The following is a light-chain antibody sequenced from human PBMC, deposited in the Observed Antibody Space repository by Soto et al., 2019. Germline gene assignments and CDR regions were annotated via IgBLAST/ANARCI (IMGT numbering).Light chain of an antibody. CDR2: DAS. CDR1: QDISNY. V-gene: IGKV1-5*01. Sequence: DIQMTQSPSSLSASVGDRVTITCQASQDISNYLNWYQQKPGKAPKLLIHDASSLQSGVPSRFSGSGSGTEFTLTISSLQPDDFATYYCQQYNSYSRTFGQGTKVDI. J-gene: IGKJ1*01. CDR3: QQYNSYSRT.